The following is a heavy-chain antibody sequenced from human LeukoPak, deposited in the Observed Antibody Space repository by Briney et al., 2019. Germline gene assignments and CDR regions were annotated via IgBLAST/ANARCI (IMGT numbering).Heavy chain of an antibody. D-gene: IGHD5-12*01. V-gene: IGHV3-66*01. CDR3: AAKGNGYTGTYVFAH. CDR2: LYSSGYT. CDR1: GFSVTSNY. J-gene: IGHJ4*02. Sequence: RSGGSLRLSCAASGFSVTSNYMSWVRQAPGKGLEWVSVLYSSGYTKYADSVKGRFSISRDTSENTLSLQMNSLRAEDSAVYYCAAKGNGYTGTYVFAHWGRGTLVTVS.